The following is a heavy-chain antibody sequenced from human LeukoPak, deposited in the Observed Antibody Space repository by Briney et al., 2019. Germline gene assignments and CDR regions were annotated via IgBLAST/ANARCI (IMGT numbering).Heavy chain of an antibody. CDR3: ARLGEYGDYYYYMDV. J-gene: IGHJ6*03. V-gene: IGHV3-30*02. D-gene: IGHD3-10*01. CDR1: GFTFSSYG. CDR2: IRCDGSNK. Sequence: GGSLRLSCAASGFTFSSYGMHWVRQAPGKGLEWVAFIRCDGSNKYYADSVKGRFTISRDNSKNTLYLQMNSLRAEDTAVYYCARLGEYGDYYYYMDVWGKGTTVTVSS.